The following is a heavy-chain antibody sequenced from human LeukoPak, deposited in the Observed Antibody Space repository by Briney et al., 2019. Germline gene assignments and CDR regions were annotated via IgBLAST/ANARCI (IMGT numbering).Heavy chain of an antibody. CDR1: GYTFTAYY. V-gene: IGHV1-46*01. J-gene: IGHJ4*02. CDR2: IRPGNTRT. CDR3: VREKSGGTYDY. D-gene: IGHD3-16*01. Sequence: ASVKVSCKASGYTFTAYYIQWVRQAPGQGLEWMGTIRPGNTRTTYAQKFQGRVTMTWDMSTTTGYMELSSLRSEDTAVYYCVREKSGGTYDYWGQGTLVTVSS.